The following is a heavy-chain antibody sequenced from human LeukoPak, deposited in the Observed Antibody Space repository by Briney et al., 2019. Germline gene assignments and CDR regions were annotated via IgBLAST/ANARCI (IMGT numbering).Heavy chain of an antibody. CDR2: IGGGDDI. CDR1: GFTFSTHA. J-gene: IGHJ4*02. D-gene: IGHD1-7*01. CDR3: AKDATPGNSMWDYFDY. V-gene: IGHV3-23*01. Sequence: GGSLRLSCAASGFTFSTHAMSWVRQAPGKGLKYVSGIGGGDDIHYADSVKGPFTVSRDNSKNTLFLQMNSLRAEDTAVYYCAKDATPGNSMWDYFDYWGQGTLVTVSS.